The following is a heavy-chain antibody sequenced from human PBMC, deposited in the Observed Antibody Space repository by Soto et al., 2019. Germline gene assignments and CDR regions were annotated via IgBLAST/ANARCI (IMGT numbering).Heavy chain of an antibody. CDR3: ARHGPNVFDS. V-gene: IGHV3-7*01. CDR2: INQEGTEK. CDR1: GFSFSNHW. J-gene: IGHJ4*02. Sequence: AQLVESGGGLVQPGGSLRLSCAASGFSFSNHWMGWVRQTPGKGLEWVANINQEGTEKYYVDSVSGLFSVSRDNAKWSLYLQLNSLRAEHTAVYYCARHGPNVFDSWGQGTLVTVSS.